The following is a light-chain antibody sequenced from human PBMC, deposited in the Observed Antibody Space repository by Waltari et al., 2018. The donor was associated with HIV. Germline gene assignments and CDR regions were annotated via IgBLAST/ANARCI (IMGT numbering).Light chain of an antibody. J-gene: IGLJ1*01. CDR3: VGWDGSLSGYV. V-gene: IGLV1-47*01. Sequence: QSVLTQPPSASGTPGQTVTTSCSGSSSNIGNDNVYWYQQLPGMTPKLLIYKNYQRPSGVPDRFAGSKSGTSASLAISGLRSEDEADYYCVGWDGSLSGYVFGAGTKVTVL. CDR1: SSNIGNDN. CDR2: KNY.